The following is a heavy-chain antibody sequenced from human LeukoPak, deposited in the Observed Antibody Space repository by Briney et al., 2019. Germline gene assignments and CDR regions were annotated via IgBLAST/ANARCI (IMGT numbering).Heavy chain of an antibody. CDR3: ARWGSSSIDVTAFDI. D-gene: IGHD6-6*01. Sequence: PSETLSLTCTVSGGSISSGDYYWSWIRQPPGKGLEWIGYIYYSGSTYYNPSLKSRVTISVDTSKNQFSLKLSSVTAADTAVYYSARWGSSSIDVTAFDIWGQGTMVTVSS. V-gene: IGHV4-30-4*01. CDR1: GGSISSGDYY. J-gene: IGHJ3*02. CDR2: IYYSGST.